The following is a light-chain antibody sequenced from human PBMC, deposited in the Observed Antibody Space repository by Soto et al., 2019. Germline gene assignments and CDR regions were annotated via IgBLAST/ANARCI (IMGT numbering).Light chain of an antibody. CDR1: YSNIGAGYD. Sequence: QSFLTQPPSVSGAPVQRVTISCTGSYSNIGAGYDLHWYQQLPGTSPKFFMSGKNNRPSGFPDRFSVSKSGTSASLAIPGLQAEDEADYYCQSFDSSLSXFYVVGTGTKVXV. CDR3: QSFDSSLSXFYV. J-gene: IGLJ1*01. CDR2: GKN. V-gene: IGLV1-40*01.